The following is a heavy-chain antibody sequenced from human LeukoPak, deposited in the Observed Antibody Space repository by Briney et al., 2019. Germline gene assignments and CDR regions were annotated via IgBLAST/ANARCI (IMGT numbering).Heavy chain of an antibody. Sequence: GGSLRLSCAASGFTFSSYGMHWVRQAPGKGLEWVAVIWYDGSNKYYADSVKGRFTISRDNSKNTLYLQMNSLRAEDTAVYHCARSFWSGYYDYFDYWGQGTLVTVSS. CDR2: IWYDGSNK. CDR3: ARSFWSGYYDYFDY. J-gene: IGHJ4*02. D-gene: IGHD3-3*01. CDR1: GFTFSSYG. V-gene: IGHV3-33*01.